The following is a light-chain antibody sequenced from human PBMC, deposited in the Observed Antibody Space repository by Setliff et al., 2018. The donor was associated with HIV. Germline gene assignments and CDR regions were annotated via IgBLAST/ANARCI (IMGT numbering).Light chain of an antibody. J-gene: IGLJ1*01. CDR3: SSYTTSSTLYV. Sequence: QSVLTQPASVSGSPGQSITISCTGTSGDVGGYNYVSWYQQHPGKAPKFMIYDVSKRPSGVSNRFSGSKSGNTASLTISGLQAEDEADYYCSSYTTSSTLYVFGPGTKVTVL. CDR1: SGDVGGYNY. CDR2: DVS. V-gene: IGLV2-14*01.